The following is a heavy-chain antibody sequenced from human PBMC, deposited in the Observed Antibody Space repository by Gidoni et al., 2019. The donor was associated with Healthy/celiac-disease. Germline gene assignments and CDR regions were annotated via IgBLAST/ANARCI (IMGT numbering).Heavy chain of an antibody. J-gene: IGHJ4*02. Sequence: EVQLVESGGGLVKPGGSLSPSCAASGFTFSSQSMNWVRQAPGKGLEWVSSISSSSSYIYYADSVKGRFTISRDNAKNSLYLQMNSLRAEDTAVYYCARDHGGSPFDYWGQGTLVTVSS. CDR1: GFTFSSQS. V-gene: IGHV3-21*01. CDR3: ARDHGGSPFDY. D-gene: IGHD3-10*01. CDR2: ISSSSSYI.